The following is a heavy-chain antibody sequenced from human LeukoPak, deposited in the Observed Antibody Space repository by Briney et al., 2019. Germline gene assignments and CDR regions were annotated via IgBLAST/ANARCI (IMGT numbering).Heavy chain of an antibody. CDR2: IKEDGSEK. D-gene: IGHD3-10*02. CDR3: VRGGHYYVSY. J-gene: IGHJ4*02. V-gene: IGHV3-7*01. Sequence: GGSLRLSCAVSGFTFRSYWMSWVRQAPGKGLEWVANIKEDGSEKNYVDSVKGRFIISRDNAKNSVHLQMNSLRAEDTAVYYCVRGGHYYVSYWGQGTLVTVSS. CDR1: GFTFRSYW.